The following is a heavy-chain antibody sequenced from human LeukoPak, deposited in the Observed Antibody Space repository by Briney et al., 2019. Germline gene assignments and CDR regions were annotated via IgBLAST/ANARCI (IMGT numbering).Heavy chain of an antibody. J-gene: IGHJ4*02. CDR1: GLTFSSHW. D-gene: IGHD6-6*01. CDR2: IWYDGSNK. V-gene: IGHV3-33*08. CDR3: ARGYSSSSFDY. Sequence: GGSLRLSCAASGLTFSSHWMHWVRQAPGKGLEWVAVIWYDGSNKYHADSVKGRFTISRDNSKNTLYLQMNSLRAEDTAVYYCARGYSSSSFDYWGQGTLVTVSP.